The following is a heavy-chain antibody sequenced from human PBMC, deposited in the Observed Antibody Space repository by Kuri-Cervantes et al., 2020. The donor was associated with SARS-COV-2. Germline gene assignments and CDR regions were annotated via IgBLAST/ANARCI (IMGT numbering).Heavy chain of an antibody. Sequence: GGSLRLSCAASGFTFSSYDLHWVRQAPGKGLEWVAVISYDGSNKYYAYPVKRRFTIYRDNSKHTLYLQMNSLRAEDTAVYYCARGNTIFGVALGGYWGQGTLVTVSS. CDR1: GFTFSSYD. D-gene: IGHD3-3*01. J-gene: IGHJ4*02. CDR3: ARGNTIFGVALGGY. CDR2: ISYDGSNK. V-gene: IGHV3-30-3*01.